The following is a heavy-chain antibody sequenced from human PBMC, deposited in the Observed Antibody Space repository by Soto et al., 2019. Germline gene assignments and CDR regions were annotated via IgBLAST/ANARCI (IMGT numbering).Heavy chain of an antibody. V-gene: IGHV3-23*01. CDR3: KRERGSYSFHFDY. Sequence: EVQLLESGGGLVQPGGSLRLSCAASGFTFNTYAMNWVRQAPGKGLEWVSGISGSGGNTYYADAVKGRFTISRDNSKNTLYLQMNSLSAEDTDVYYCKRERGSYSFHFDYWGQGILVTVSS. CDR1: GFTFNTYA. J-gene: IGHJ4*02. CDR2: ISGSGGNT. D-gene: IGHD1-26*01.